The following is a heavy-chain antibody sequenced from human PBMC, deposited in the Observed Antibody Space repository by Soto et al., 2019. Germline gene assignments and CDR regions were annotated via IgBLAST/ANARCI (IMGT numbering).Heavy chain of an antibody. CDR2: IIPIFGTA. D-gene: IGHD4-17*01. V-gene: IGHV1-69*13. CDR3: AAQRKAMTTASQYNYYYYGMDV. Sequence: GASVKVSCKASGGTFSSYAISWVRQAPGQGLEWMGGIIPIFGTANYAQKFQGRVTITADESTSTAYMELSSLRSEDTAVYYCAAQRKAMTTASQYNYYYYGMDVWGQGTTVTVSS. J-gene: IGHJ6*02. CDR1: GGTFSSYA.